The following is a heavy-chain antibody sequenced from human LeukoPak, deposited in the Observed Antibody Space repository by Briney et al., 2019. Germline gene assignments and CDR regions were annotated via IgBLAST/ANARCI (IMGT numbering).Heavy chain of an antibody. D-gene: IGHD3-10*01. CDR1: GGSISSGGYY. CDR2: IYYSGST. J-gene: IGHJ4*02. Sequence: SETLSLTCTVSGGSISSGGYYWSWIRQHPGKGLEWIRYIYYSGSTYYNPSLKSRVTISVDTSKNQFSLKLSSVTAADTAVYYCARAGYGSGKVYFDYWGQGTLVTVSS. V-gene: IGHV4-31*03. CDR3: ARAGYGSGKVYFDY.